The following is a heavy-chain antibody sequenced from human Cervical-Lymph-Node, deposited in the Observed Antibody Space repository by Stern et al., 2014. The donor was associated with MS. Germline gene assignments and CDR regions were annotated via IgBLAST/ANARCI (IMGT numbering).Heavy chain of an antibody. CDR2: IWYDGSDK. D-gene: IGHD2-2*01. CDR3: ARDTAAVAVPGAVQMGLDY. CDR1: GFSFSSFA. V-gene: IGHV3-33*01. J-gene: IGHJ4*02. Sequence: QVQLVQSGGGVVQPGRSLRLSCAASGFSFSSFAMHWVRQAPGTGLEWVAVIWYDGSDKYYTDSVKGRFPISRDNSKNTLSLQMNSLRAEDTAVYYCARDTAAVAVPGAVQMGLDYWGQGTLVSVSS.